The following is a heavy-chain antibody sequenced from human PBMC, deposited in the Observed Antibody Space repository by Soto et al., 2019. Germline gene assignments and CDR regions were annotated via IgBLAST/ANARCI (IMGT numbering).Heavy chain of an antibody. CDR3: AKDWGATMGFFDY. V-gene: IGHV3-23*01. CDR2: ITGDSDGP. CDR1: GFAFNKFA. J-gene: IGHJ4*02. D-gene: IGHD1-26*01. Sequence: SGGSLRLSCAASGFAFNKFAMHWVRQPPGKGLEWVSGITGDSDGPYYADSVKGRFTISRDNSKNTVYVQMIDLRVEDTAVYYYAKDWGATMGFFDYWGQGALVTVSS.